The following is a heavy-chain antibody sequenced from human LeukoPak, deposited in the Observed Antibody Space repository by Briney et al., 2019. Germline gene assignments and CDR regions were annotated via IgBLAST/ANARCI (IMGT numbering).Heavy chain of an antibody. CDR1: GFTVSSSY. CDR2: IRSKAYERTT. CDR3: TRDPGTIRDF. D-gene: IGHD3-10*01. J-gene: IGHJ4*02. V-gene: IGHV3-49*04. Sequence: PGGSLRLSCAASGFTVSSSYMSWVRQAPGKGLEWVGFIRSKAYERTTEYAASVKGRFIISRDDSKSIAYLQMNSLKTEDTAIYFCTRDPGTIRDFWGQGTLVTVSS.